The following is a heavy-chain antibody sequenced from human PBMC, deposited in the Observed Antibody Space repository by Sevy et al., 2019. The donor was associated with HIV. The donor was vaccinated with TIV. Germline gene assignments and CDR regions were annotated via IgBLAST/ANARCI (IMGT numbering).Heavy chain of an antibody. V-gene: IGHV4-59*01. CDR2: IYYSGST. CDR3: ARGPAMVPGSGAFDI. Sequence: SETLSLTCTVSGGSISSYYWSWIRQPPGKGLEWIGYIYYSGSTNYNPSLKSRVTISVDTSKNQFSLKLSSVTAADTAVYYCARGPAMVPGSGAFDIWGQGTMVTVSS. D-gene: IGHD5-18*01. CDR1: GGSISSYY. J-gene: IGHJ3*02.